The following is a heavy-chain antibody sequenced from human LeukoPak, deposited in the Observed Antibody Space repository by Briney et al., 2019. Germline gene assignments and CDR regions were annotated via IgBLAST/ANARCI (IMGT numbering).Heavy chain of an antibody. J-gene: IGHJ4*02. Sequence: PGGSLRLSCTASGFAFDEHGMSWVRQVPGKGLEWVSGINWSGGSTGYADPLRGRFTISRDNAKNSLYLQMDSLRAEDTALYYCARALITSPFYFDYWGPGTLVTVSS. CDR1: GFAFDEHG. V-gene: IGHV3-20*04. D-gene: IGHD2-2*01. CDR2: INWSGGST. CDR3: ARALITSPFYFDY.